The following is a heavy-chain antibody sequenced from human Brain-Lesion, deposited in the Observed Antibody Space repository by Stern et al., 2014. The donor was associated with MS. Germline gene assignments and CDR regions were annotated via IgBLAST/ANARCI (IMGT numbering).Heavy chain of an antibody. J-gene: IGHJ5*01. CDR3: ARGERWFDS. CDR1: GCTFSNHW. V-gene: IGHV3-74*01. CDR2: INNDGRRT. Sequence: EVQLVESGGGLVQPGGSRRLSRAAPGCTFSNHWMHGVRKAPGKGRVWVSRINNDGRRTSYADSVKGRFTMSRDNAKNTLYLQMNSLRVEDTAIYYCARGERWFDSWGQGTLVTVSS.